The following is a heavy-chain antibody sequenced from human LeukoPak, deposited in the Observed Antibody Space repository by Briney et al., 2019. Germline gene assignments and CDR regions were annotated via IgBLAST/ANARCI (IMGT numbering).Heavy chain of an antibody. CDR1: GFTFSSYG. J-gene: IGHJ4*02. CDR3: AKEGYCSGGSCYYFDY. CDR2: ISYDGSNK. D-gene: IGHD2-15*01. Sequence: GGSLRLSCAASGFTFSSYGMPWVRQAPGKGLEWVAVISYDGSNKYYADSVKGRFTISRDNSKNTLYLQMNSLRAEDTAVYYCAKEGYCSGGSCYYFDYWGQGTLVTVSS. V-gene: IGHV3-30*18.